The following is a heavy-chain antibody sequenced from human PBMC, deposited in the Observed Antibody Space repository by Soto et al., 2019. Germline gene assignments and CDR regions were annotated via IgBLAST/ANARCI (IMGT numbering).Heavy chain of an antibody. CDR2: IYNSGST. CDR1: GGSIGSSSM. Sequence: XETLTLSCAVSGGSIGSSSMWSWVRQPPERGLEWIGEIYNSGSTNYNPSLKSRVTISVDKSKNQFSLKLSSVTAADTAVYYCARTVGAGYSGYDPPGGQVAFDIWGQGSMVTVSS. V-gene: IGHV4-4*02. CDR3: ARTVGAGYSGYDPPGGQVAFDI. D-gene: IGHD5-12*01. J-gene: IGHJ3*02.